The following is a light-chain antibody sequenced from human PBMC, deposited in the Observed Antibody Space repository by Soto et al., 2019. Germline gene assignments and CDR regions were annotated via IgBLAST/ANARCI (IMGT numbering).Light chain of an antibody. CDR1: SSDVGAYNY. Sequence: QSALTQPRSVSASPGQSVTISCTGTSSDVGAYNYVSWYQQHPGKAPKLMIYDVSKRPSGVPDRLSGSKSGYTASLTISGLQAEDEADYYCCSYAGSYTVVFGGGTKVTVL. CDR3: CSYAGSYTVV. V-gene: IGLV2-11*01. CDR2: DVS. J-gene: IGLJ3*02.